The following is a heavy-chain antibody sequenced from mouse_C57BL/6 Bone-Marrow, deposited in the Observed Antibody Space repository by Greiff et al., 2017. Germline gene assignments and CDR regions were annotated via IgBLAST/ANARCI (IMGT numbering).Heavy chain of an antibody. CDR2: IDPNSGGT. J-gene: IGHJ4*01. Sequence: QVQLQQPGAELVKPGASVKLSCKASGYTFTSYCMHWVKQRPGRGLEWIGRIDPNSGGTKYNEKFKSKATLTVDKPSSTAYMQLSSLTSEDSAVYYCAIHYYGSSYGAMDYWGQGTSVTVSS. CDR3: AIHYYGSSYGAMDY. V-gene: IGHV1-72*01. D-gene: IGHD1-1*01. CDR1: GYTFTSYC.